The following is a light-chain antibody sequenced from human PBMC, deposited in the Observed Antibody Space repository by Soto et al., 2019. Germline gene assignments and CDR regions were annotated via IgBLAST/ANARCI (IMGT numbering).Light chain of an antibody. J-gene: IGLJ1*01. V-gene: IGLV1-47*01. CDR1: SSNIGSNY. CDR2: MNN. Sequence: QSVLTQSPSASGTPGQRVTISCSGSSSNIGSNYVYWYQQLPGTAPKLLIYMNNQRPSGVPDRFSGSKSGTSASLAISGLRSEDEADYYCAAWDDSLSGYVFGTVTKLTVL. CDR3: AAWDDSLSGYV.